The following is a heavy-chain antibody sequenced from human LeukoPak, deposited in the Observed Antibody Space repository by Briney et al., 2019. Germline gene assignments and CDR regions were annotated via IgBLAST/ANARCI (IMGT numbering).Heavy chain of an antibody. D-gene: IGHD3-16*02. V-gene: IGHV3-23*01. Sequence: GGSLRLSCAASGFTFSRYAMSWVRQAPGKGLEWVSAISGSGGSTYYADSVKGRFTISRDNSKNTLYLQMNSLRAEDTAVYYCAKDRGVMITFRGVIVPGFDYWGQGTLVTVSS. CDR2: ISGSGGST. CDR3: AKDRGVMITFRGVIVPGFDY. J-gene: IGHJ4*02. CDR1: GFTFSRYA.